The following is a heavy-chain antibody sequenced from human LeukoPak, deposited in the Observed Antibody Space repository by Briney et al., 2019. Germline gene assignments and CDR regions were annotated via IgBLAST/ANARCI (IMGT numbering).Heavy chain of an antibody. CDR1: GGSISSYY. CDR3: ATQPTDRYDFDI. CDR2: IYYSGST. J-gene: IGHJ3*02. D-gene: IGHD2-2*01. V-gene: IGHV4-59*01. Sequence: SETLSLTCTVSGGSISSYYWSWIRQPPGKGLEWIGYIYYSGSTNYNPSLKSRVTISVDTSKNQFSLKLSSVTAGDTAVYYCATQPTDRYDFDIWGQGTMVTVSS.